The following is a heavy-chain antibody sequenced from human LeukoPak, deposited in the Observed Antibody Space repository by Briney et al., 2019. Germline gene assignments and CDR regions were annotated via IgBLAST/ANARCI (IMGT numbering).Heavy chain of an antibody. CDR3: ATILGSSWPTYYFDY. CDR1: GYTFTGYY. Sequence: ASVKVSCKASGYTFTGYYMHWVRQAPGQGLEWMRWINPNSGGTNYAQKFQGRVTMTRDTSISTAYMELSRLRSDDTAVYYCATILGSSWPTYYFDYWGQGTLVTVSS. V-gene: IGHV1-2*02. CDR2: INPNSGGT. D-gene: IGHD6-13*01. J-gene: IGHJ4*02.